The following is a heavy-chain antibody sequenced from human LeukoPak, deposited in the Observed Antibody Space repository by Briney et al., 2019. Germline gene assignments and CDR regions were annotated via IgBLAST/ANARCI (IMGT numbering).Heavy chain of an antibody. CDR2: IGTNNGNT. CDR1: GYRFTTYG. J-gene: IGHJ3*02. CDR3: ARGQVAAAGAFDI. V-gene: IGHV1-18*01. D-gene: IGHD6-13*01. Sequence: ASVKVSCKASGYRFTTYGISWVRQIPGQGLEWMGWIGTNNGNTNYAQKFQGRVTMTTDTSTSTVYMELRSLRSDDTAVYYCARGQVAAAGAFDIWGQGTMVTVSS.